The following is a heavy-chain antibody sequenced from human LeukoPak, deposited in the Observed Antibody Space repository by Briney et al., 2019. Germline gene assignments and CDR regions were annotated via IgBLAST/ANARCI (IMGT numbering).Heavy chain of an antibody. J-gene: IGHJ4*02. D-gene: IGHD1-26*01. CDR3: ARDLVGATAY. CDR1: GFTFSSYA. CDR2: ISYDGSTK. Sequence: GGSLRLSCAASGFTFSSYAMHWVRQAPGKGLEWVAVISYDGSTKYYADSVKGRFTISRDNSKNTLYLQMNSLRAEDTAVYYCARDLVGATAYWGQGTLVTVSS. V-gene: IGHV3-30*04.